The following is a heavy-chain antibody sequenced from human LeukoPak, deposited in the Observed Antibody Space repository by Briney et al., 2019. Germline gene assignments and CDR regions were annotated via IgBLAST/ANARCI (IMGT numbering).Heavy chain of an antibody. D-gene: IGHD2-2*02. J-gene: IGHJ4*02. V-gene: IGHV5-51*01. CDR3: ARGYCSSTSCYTLDH. CDR1: GYSFTSYW. Sequence: GESLEISCQGSGYSFTSYWIGWVRQMPGKGLEWMGIIYPGDSDTRYSPSFQGQVTISADKSISTAYLQWSSLKASDTAMYYCARGYCSSTSCYTLDHWGQGTLVTVSS. CDR2: IYPGDSDT.